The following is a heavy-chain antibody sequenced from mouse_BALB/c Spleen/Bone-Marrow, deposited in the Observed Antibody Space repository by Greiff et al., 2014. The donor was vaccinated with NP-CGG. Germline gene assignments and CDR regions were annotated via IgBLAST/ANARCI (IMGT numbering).Heavy chain of an antibody. CDR3: ARHQRYYAMDY. Sequence: DVHLVESGGDLVKPGGSLKLSCAASEFTFSSYGMSWGRQTPDKRLEWVATISSGGSNTYYPDSVKGRFTISRDNAKNTLYLQMSSLKSEDTAMYYCARHQRYYAMDYWGQGTSVTVSS. J-gene: IGHJ4*01. V-gene: IGHV5-6*01. CDR1: EFTFSSYG. CDR2: ISSGGSNT.